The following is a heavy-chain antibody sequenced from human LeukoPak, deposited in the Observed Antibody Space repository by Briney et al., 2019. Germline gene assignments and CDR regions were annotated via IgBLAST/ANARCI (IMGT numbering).Heavy chain of an antibody. Sequence: GGSLRLSCAASGFTFSSYSMNWVRQAPGKGLEWVSSISSSSSYIYYADSVKGRFTISRDNAKNSLYLQMNSLRAEDTAVYYCARDSDGYNLEYYFDYWGQGTLVTVSS. CDR1: GFTFSSYS. V-gene: IGHV3-21*01. J-gene: IGHJ4*02. CDR3: ARDSDGYNLEYYFDY. CDR2: ISSSSSYI. D-gene: IGHD5-24*01.